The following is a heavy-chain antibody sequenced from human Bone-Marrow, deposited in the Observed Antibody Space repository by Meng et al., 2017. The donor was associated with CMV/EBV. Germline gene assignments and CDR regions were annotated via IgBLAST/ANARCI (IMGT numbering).Heavy chain of an antibody. CDR3: ARGATFITIFGVVGGMDV. CDR2: ISAYSGNT. D-gene: IGHD3-3*01. Sequence: ASVKVSCKASGYTFTSYGISWVRQAPGQGLEWMGWISAYSGNTNYAQKLQGRVTMTTDTSTSTAYMELRSLRSDDTAVYYCARGATFITIFGVVGGMDVWGEGTTVTVSS. J-gene: IGHJ6*04. CDR1: GYTFTSYG. V-gene: IGHV1-18*01.